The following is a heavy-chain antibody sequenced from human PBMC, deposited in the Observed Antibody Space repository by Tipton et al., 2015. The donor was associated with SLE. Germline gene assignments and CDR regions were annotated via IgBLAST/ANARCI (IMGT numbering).Heavy chain of an antibody. CDR2: IYPGGDT. CDR3: ARGISADDYFDS. Sequence: LRLSCTVSGYSIGSGHYWGWIRQPPGEGLEWIGSIYPGGDTYYTPSLRGRVSISVDTSENQFSMRLSSVTAADTAVYFCARGISADDYFDSWGQGTLVTVSS. J-gene: IGHJ4*02. V-gene: IGHV4-38-2*02. D-gene: IGHD6-25*01. CDR1: GYSIGSGHY.